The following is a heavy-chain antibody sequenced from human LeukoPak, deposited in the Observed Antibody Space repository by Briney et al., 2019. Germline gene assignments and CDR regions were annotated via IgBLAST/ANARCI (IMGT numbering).Heavy chain of an antibody. CDR3: ARGRPRNCYYYDMDV. CDR2: INHSGST. J-gene: IGHJ6*02. Sequence: PSETLSLTCAVYGGSFSGYYWSWIRQPPGKGLEWIGEINHSGSTNYNPSLQSRVTISVDTSKNQFSLKLSSVTAADTAVYYCARGRPRNCYYYDMDVWGQGTTVTVSS. CDR1: GGSFSGYY. V-gene: IGHV4-34*01.